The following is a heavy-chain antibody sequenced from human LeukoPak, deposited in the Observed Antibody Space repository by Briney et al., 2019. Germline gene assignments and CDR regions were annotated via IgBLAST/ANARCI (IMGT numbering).Heavy chain of an antibody. V-gene: IGHV3-48*03. Sequence: RTGGSLRLSCAASGFTFSSYEMNWVRQAPGKGLEGVSYISSSGSTIYYADSVKGRFTISRDNAKNSLYLQMNSLRAEDTAVYYCARLILRGSSWQHNWFDPWGQGTLVTVSS. CDR2: ISSSGSTI. CDR1: GFTFSSYE. CDR3: ARLILRGSSWQHNWFDP. D-gene: IGHD6-13*01. J-gene: IGHJ5*02.